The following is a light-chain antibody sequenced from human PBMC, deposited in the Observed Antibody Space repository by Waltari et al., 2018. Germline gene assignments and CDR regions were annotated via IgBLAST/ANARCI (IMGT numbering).Light chain of an antibody. Sequence: QSALTLPASVSGSPGQSITISCTGTSSDVGSYNLVSWYQQHPVKAPKLRIYKRSKRPSGVSKRFSGSKSGNTASLAISGLQAEDEADYDCCSDAGSSTWVFGGGTKLTVL. CDR2: KRS. CDR1: SSDVGSYNL. J-gene: IGLJ3*02. CDR3: CSDAGSSTWV. V-gene: IGLV2-23*01.